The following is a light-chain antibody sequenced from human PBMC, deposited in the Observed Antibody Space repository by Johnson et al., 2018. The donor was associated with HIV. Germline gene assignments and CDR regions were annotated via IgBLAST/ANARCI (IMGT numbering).Light chain of an antibody. V-gene: IGLV1-51*01. J-gene: IGLJ1*01. Sequence: QSALTQPPSVSAAPGQKVTISCSGSSSNIGNNYISWYQQLPGTAPKLLIYDNNKRPSGIPDRFSGSKSGTSATLGITGLQTGDEADYYCGTWDSSLSVLYVFGTGTKFTV. CDR3: GTWDSSLSVLYV. CDR2: DNN. CDR1: SSNIGNNY.